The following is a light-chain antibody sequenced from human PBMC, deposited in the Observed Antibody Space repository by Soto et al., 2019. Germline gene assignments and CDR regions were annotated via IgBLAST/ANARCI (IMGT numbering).Light chain of an antibody. V-gene: IGLV4-69*01. CDR1: SGHSNYA. CDR3: QTWGSGIAV. Sequence: QLVLTQSPSASASLGASVKLTCTLSSGHSNYAIAWHQQQSEKGPRYLMNLNSDGSHSKGDGIPDRFSGSSSGAERYLTISSLQSEDEADYYCQTWGSGIAVFGGGTQLTVL. J-gene: IGLJ2*01. CDR2: LNSDGSH.